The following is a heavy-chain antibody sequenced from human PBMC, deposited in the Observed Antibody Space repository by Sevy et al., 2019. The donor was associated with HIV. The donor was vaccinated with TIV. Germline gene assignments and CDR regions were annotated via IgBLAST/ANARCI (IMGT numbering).Heavy chain of an antibody. CDR3: ATPRRDFYDSTVYNVGSYFEY. CDR2: ISGGGDRT. V-gene: IGHV3-23*01. J-gene: IGHJ4*02. CDR1: GFTFSTSA. D-gene: IGHD3-22*01. Sequence: GGSLRLSCAVSGFTFSTSAMSWVRQAPGKGLEWVSAISGGGDRTYYADSVKGRFTVSRDNSKNTLYLQMNSLRAEDTAVYFCATPRRDFYDSTVYNVGSYFEYWGQGSLVTVSS.